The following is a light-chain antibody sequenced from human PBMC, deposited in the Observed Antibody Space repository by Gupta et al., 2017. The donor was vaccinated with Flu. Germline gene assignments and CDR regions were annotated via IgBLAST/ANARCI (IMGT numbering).Light chain of an antibody. Sequence: TISCTESSCNIGAGYDVRWYKQLPGTAHKLLIYGNSNRPSGVPDRFSGSKAGTSASLTTTGLQAEDEAYYYCPYYDSSLGGWVFGGGTKLTVL. CDR1: SCNIGAGYD. V-gene: IGLV1-40*01. CDR3: PYYDSSLGGWV. J-gene: IGLJ3*02. CDR2: GNS.